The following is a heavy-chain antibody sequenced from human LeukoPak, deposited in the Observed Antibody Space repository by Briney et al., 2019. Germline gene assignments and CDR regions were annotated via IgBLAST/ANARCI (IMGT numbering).Heavy chain of an antibody. J-gene: IGHJ4*02. D-gene: IGHD4-17*01. CDR2: IYTSGST. CDR1: GGSISSGSYY. Sequence: SETLSLTCTVSGGSISSGSYYWSWIRQPAGKGLEWIGRIYTSGSTNYNPSLKSRDTISVDTSKNQFSLKLSSVTAADTAVYYCARENGDYDYWGQGTLVTVSS. V-gene: IGHV4-61*02. CDR3: ARENGDYDY.